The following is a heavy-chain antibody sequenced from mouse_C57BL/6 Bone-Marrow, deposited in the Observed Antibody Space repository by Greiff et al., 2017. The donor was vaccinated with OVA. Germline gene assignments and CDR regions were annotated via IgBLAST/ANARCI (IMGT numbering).Heavy chain of an antibody. Sequence: DVKLQESGPGLVKPSQSLSLTCSVTGYSITSGYYWNWIRQFPGNKLEWMGYISYDGSNNYNPSLKNRISITRDTSKNQFFLKLNSVTTEDTATYYCARIMDGYNWYFDVWGTGTTVTVSS. D-gene: IGHD2-3*01. J-gene: IGHJ1*03. CDR3: ARIMDGYNWYFDV. CDR2: ISYDGSN. V-gene: IGHV3-6*01. CDR1: GYSITSGYY.